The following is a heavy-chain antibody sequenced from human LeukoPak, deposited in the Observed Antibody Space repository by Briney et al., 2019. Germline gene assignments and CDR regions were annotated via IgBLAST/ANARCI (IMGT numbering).Heavy chain of an antibody. CDR3: AKGAILWFGELLGDFDY. Sequence: GGSMRLSCAASGFTFSSYAMSWVRQAPGKGLEWVSAISGSGGSTYYADSVKGRFTISRDNSKNTLYLQMNSLRAEDTAVYYCAKGAILWFGELLGDFDYWGQGTLVTVSS. CDR2: ISGSGGST. D-gene: IGHD3-10*01. V-gene: IGHV3-23*01. J-gene: IGHJ4*02. CDR1: GFTFSSYA.